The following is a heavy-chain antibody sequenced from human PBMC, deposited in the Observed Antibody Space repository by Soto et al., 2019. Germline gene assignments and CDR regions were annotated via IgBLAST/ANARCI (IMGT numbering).Heavy chain of an antibody. V-gene: IGHV1-69*13. D-gene: IGHD3-16*01. CDR3: ARLGIDPVSPRNRGLAYDY. CDR2: IIPIFGTA. Sequence: GASVKVSCKASGGTFSSYAISWVRQAPGQGLEWMGGIIPIFGTANYAQKFQGRVTITADESTSTAYMELSSLRSEDTAVYYCARLGIDPVSPRNRGLAYDYWGQGTLVTVSS. J-gene: IGHJ4*02. CDR1: GGTFSSYA.